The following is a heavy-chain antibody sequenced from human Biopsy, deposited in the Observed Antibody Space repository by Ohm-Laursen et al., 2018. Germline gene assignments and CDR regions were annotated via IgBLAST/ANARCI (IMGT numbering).Heavy chain of an antibody. J-gene: IGHJ4*02. CDR2: INPASGST. V-gene: IGHV1-46*01. Sequence: ATVKISCKSSGYTFSNYYLHWVRQAPGQAFEWMGLINPASGSTNLAQKFQGRVTMTRDTSTSTVYMQLSSLKSEDTAVYFCARGEGVIDWGQGTLVTVSS. CDR1: GYTFSNYY. CDR3: ARGEGVID. D-gene: IGHD2-21*01.